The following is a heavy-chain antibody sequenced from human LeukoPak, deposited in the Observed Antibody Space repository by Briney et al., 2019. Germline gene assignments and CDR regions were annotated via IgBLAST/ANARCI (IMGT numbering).Heavy chain of an antibody. CDR3: ARGMRYFDYLFDN. D-gene: IGHD3-9*01. CDR1: GDSISTYY. J-gene: IGHJ4*02. CDR2: IYYSGST. Sequence: SETLPLTCTVSGDSISTYYWSWIRQPPGKGLEWIGSIYYSGSTNYNPSLKSRVTISVDTSKNQFSLKLSSVTAADTAVYFCARGMRYFDYLFDNWGQGTLVTVSS. V-gene: IGHV4-59*08.